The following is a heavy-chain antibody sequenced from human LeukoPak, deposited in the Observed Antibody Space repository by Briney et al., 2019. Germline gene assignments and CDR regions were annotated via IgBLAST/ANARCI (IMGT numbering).Heavy chain of an antibody. CDR1: GGSISSGGYY. CDR3: ARDSAMGAASFDY. D-gene: IGHD2-15*01. Sequence: SETLSLTCTVSGGSISSGGYYWSWIRQHPGKGLEWIGYIYYSGSTYYNPSLKNRVTISLDTTKNHFSLQLTSVTAADTAVYYCARDSAMGAASFDYWGQGTLVTVSS. CDR2: IYYSGST. V-gene: IGHV4-31*03. J-gene: IGHJ4*02.